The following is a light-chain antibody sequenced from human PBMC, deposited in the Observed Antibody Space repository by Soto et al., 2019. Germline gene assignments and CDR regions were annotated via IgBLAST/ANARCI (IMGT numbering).Light chain of an antibody. CDR2: DVS. V-gene: IGLV2-14*01. CDR3: SSYTSSSTLCV. CDR1: RSDVGGYNY. Sequence: QSALTQPASVSGSPGQSITISCTGTRSDVGGYNYVSWYQQHPGKAPKLMIYDVSNRPSGVSNRFSGSMSGNTASLTISGLQAEDEADYYCSSYTSSSTLCVFGTGTKVTVL. J-gene: IGLJ1*01.